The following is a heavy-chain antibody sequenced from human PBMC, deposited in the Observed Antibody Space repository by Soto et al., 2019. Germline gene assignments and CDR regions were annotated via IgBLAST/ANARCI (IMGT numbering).Heavy chain of an antibody. CDR3: ARRYGYYGDY. CDR2: IYHSGST. J-gene: IGHJ4*02. V-gene: IGHV4-30-2*01. CDR1: GGYSSSGGYS. D-gene: IGHD5-18*01. Sequence: PSETLSLTCAVSGGYSSSGGYSWIWIRQPPGKGLECIGYIYHSGSTYYSPSLKSRVTISVDTSKNQLSLKLSSVTAADTGVYYCARRYGYYGDYGGQVTLVTVS.